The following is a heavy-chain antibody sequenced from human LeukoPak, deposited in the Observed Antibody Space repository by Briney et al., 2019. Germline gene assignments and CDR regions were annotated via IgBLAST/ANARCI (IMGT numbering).Heavy chain of an antibody. Sequence: GGSLRLSCAASGFTFSSYSMNWVRQAPGKGLEWVSAISSSSSYIYYADSVKGRFTISRDNAKNSLYLQMNSLRAEDTAVYYCARDNDFWSGSHGWFDPWGQGTLVTVSS. V-gene: IGHV3-21*01. CDR3: ARDNDFWSGSHGWFDP. CDR1: GFTFSSYS. CDR2: ISSSSSYI. J-gene: IGHJ5*02. D-gene: IGHD3-3*01.